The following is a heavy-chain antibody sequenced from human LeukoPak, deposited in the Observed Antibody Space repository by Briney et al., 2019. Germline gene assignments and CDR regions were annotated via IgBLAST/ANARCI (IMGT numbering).Heavy chain of an antibody. CDR2: ISYDGSNK. V-gene: IGHV3-30*03. CDR3: TTDYDSSSAGGFQH. D-gene: IGHD3-22*01. CDR1: GFTFSNYG. Sequence: GGSLRLSCAASGFTFSNYGIHWVRQAPGKGLEWVAVISYDGSNKYYADSVKGRFTISRDNSKNTIYLQMNSLRAEDTAVYYCTTDYDSSSAGGFQHWGQGTLVTVSS. J-gene: IGHJ1*01.